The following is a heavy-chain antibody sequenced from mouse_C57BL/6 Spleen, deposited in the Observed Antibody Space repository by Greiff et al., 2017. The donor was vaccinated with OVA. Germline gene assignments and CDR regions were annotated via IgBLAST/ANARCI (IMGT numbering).Heavy chain of an antibody. D-gene: IGHD1-1*01. CDR3: ARRYGSRGWYFEV. Sequence: EVQLQQSGPELVKPGASVKISCKASGYTFTDYYMNWVKQSHGKSLEWIGDINPNNGGTSYNQKFKGKATLTVDKSSSTAYMELRSLTSEDSAVYYCARRYGSRGWYFEVWGTGTTVTVSS. V-gene: IGHV1-26*01. CDR1: GYTFTDYY. CDR2: INPNNGGT. J-gene: IGHJ1*03.